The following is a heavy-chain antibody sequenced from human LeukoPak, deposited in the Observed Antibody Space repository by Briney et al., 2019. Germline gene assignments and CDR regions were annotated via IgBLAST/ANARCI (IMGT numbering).Heavy chain of an antibody. CDR3: ARGRETGYYDY. CDR2: IYSGGNT. V-gene: IGHV3-66*01. J-gene: IGHJ4*02. CDR1: GFTVSSNY. D-gene: IGHD3-9*01. Sequence: GGSLRLSCAASGFTVSSNYMSWVRQAPGKGLEWASVIYSGGNTYYADSVKGRFTISRDNSNNTLYLQMNSLRAEDTAVYYCARGRETGYYDYWGQGTLVTVSS.